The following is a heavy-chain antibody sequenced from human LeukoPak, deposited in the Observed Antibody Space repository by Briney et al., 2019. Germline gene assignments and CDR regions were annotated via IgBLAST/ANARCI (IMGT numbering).Heavy chain of an antibody. J-gene: IGHJ4*02. CDR3: ARVRGKYCSSTSCYSFDY. CDR1: VGTFSSYA. D-gene: IGHD2-2*01. V-gene: IGHV1-69*13. Sequence: SVKVSCKASVGTFSSYAISWVRQAPGQGLEWMGGIIPIFGTANYAQKFQGRVTITADESTSTAYMELSSLRSEDTAVYYCARVRGKYCSSTSCYSFDYWGQGTLVTVSS. CDR2: IIPIFGTA.